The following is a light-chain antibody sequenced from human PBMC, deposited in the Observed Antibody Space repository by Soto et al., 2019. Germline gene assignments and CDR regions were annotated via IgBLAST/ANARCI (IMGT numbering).Light chain of an antibody. CDR3: HQYNNWWT. V-gene: IGKV3-15*01. J-gene: IGKJ1*01. CDR1: QSVSSN. Sequence: ELVMTQSPSTLSVSPGERATLSCRASQSVSSNLAWYQQKPGQAPRLLIYGASTRATGIPARFSGSGSGTEFTLTISSLQSEDFAVYYCHQYNNWWTFGQGTKVEIK. CDR2: GAS.